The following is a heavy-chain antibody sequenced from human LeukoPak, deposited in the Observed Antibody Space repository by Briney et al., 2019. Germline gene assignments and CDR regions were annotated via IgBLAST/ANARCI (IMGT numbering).Heavy chain of an antibody. V-gene: IGHV3-49*04. CDR1: GFTFCDYA. J-gene: IGHJ3*02. D-gene: IGHD3-22*01. CDR2: IRSKAYGGTT. CDR3: TRDLGYYYDSSGTSDAFDI. Sequence: PGGSLRLSCTASGFTFCDYAMSWVRQAPGKGLEGVGFIRSKAYGGTTEYAASVKGRFTISRDDSKSIAYLQMNSLKTEDTAVYYCTRDLGYYYDSSGTSDAFDIWGQGTMVTVSS.